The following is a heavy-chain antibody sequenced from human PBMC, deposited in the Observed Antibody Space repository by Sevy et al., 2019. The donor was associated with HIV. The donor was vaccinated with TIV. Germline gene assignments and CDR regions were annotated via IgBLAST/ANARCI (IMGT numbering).Heavy chain of an antibody. CDR1: GFTFSSYD. J-gene: IGHJ6*02. CDR2: VGPAGDQ. V-gene: IGHV3-13*05. D-gene: IGHD5-12*01. CDR3: ARSGGYSDYGMDV. Sequence: GGSLRLSCVAAGFTFSSYDMHCVRQVTGKGLERISGVGPAGDQFYPGSVKGRFTISRENAKNSFYLQMNNLRAGDTAVYYCARSGGYSDYGMDVWGQGTTVTVS.